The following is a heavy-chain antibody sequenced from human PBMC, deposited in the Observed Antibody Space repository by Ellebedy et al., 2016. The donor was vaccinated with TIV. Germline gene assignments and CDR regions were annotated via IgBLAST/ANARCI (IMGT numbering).Heavy chain of an antibody. CDR3: ARRGGYHSDS. Sequence: SETLSLTCSVSGGSTDNFYWSWIRQSPEKGLEWVGYAFYTGSTNYNPSLTSRVTISVDSSKSRVSLTLRSVTAADTAIYYCARRGGYHSDSWGQGTLVTVSS. CDR2: AFYTGST. CDR1: GGSTDNFY. J-gene: IGHJ4*02. D-gene: IGHD2-15*01. V-gene: IGHV4-59*08.